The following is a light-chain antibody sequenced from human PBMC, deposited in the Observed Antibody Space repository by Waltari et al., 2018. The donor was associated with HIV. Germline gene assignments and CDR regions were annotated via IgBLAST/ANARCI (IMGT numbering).Light chain of an antibody. Sequence: EVAMPQPPTTPSVLSRASATPSCRSSESGSSNLAWYQPKPCQAPRLLIYGASTRATGIPARFSGSGSGTEFTLTSSSLQSEDFAVYYCQQYNNWPPFTFGPGTKVDIK. CDR2: GAS. J-gene: IGKJ3*01. V-gene: IGKV3-15*01. CDR3: QQYNNWPPFT. CDR1: ESGSSN.